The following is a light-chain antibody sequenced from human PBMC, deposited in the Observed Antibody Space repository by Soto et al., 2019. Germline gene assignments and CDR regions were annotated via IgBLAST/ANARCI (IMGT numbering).Light chain of an antibody. CDR3: QNYNYPPLP. Sequence: DIQMTQSPSSLSASVGDRVTITCRASQDIRNYLVWYQKKPGQPPKVLIYAASTLHSGVPYRFSGSGFGPHFPLPISTLQPEDFPAYYFQNYNYPPLPFGGGTKVDIK. CDR2: AAS. J-gene: IGKJ4*01. CDR1: QDIRNY. V-gene: IGKV1-27*01.